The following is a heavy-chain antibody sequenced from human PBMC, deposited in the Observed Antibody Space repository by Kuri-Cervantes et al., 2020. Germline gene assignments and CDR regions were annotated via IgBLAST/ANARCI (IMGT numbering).Heavy chain of an antibody. CDR2: ISGGST. J-gene: IGHJ6*02. CDR1: GFTVGSNE. D-gene: IGHD3-22*01. V-gene: IGHV3-38-3*01. Sequence: GGSLRLSCAASGFTVGSNEMSWVRQAPGKGLEWVSSISGGSTYYADSRKGRFTISRDNSKNTLHLQMNSLRAEDTAVFYCARNQNYYHSGSYYYHYGVDVWGQGTTVTVSS. CDR3: ARNQNYYHSGSYYYHYGVDV.